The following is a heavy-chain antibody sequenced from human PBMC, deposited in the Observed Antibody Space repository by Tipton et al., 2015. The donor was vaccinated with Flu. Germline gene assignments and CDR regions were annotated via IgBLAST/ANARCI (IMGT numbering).Heavy chain of an antibody. CDR3: ARDMPQGVVVIPPAKRFDY. CDR1: GYTFKTYG. D-gene: IGHD2-2*01. Sequence: QVQLVQSGVEVKKPGASVKVSCKASGYTFKTYGISWVRQAPGQGLEWMGWISPYTDNTNYAQKFQGRVTMTTDTSTGTAYMEVRSLRSDDTAVYYCARDMPQGVVVIPPAKRFDYWGQGTPVTVSS. CDR2: ISPYTDNT. V-gene: IGHV1-18*01. J-gene: IGHJ4*02.